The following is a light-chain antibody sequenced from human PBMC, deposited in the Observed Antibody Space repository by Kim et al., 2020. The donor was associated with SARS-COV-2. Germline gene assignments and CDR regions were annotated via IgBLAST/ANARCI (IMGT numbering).Light chain of an antibody. CDR3: QTWGTGWV. V-gene: IGLV4-69*01. CDR2: LNSDGSH. Sequence: QLVLTQSPSASASLGASVKLTCTLSSGHSSYAIAWHQQQPEKGPRYLMKLNSDGSHSKGDGIPDRFSGSSSGAERYLTISSLRSEDEADYYCQTWGTGWVFGGGTQLTVL. J-gene: IGLJ3*02. CDR1: SGHSSYA.